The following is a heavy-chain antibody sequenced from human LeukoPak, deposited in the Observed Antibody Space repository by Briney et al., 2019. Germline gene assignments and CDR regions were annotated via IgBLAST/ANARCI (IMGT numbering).Heavy chain of an antibody. CDR2: ISGSGGRI. CDR1: GGSFSGYY. CDR3: ATSKYSGSY. J-gene: IGHJ4*02. Sequence: PSETLSLTCAVYGGSFSGYYWSWVRQAPGKGLEWVSAISGSGGRIYYGASVKGRFTISRDNSKNTLNLQMNSLRAEDTAVYYCATSKYSGSYWGQGTLVTVSS. D-gene: IGHD1-26*01. V-gene: IGHV3-23*01.